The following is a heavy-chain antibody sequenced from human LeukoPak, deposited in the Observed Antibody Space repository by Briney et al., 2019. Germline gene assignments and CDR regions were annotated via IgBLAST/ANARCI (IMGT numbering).Heavy chain of an antibody. J-gene: IGHJ3*02. CDR1: VYTFTSYD. D-gene: IGHD3-22*01. Sequence: ASVNVSCKPSVYTFTSYDIDWVRPATGQGLEWMGWMNPKSGNTGYAQKFQGRVTMSRNTYISTAYMELSSLRSEDTAVYYCAVFGYYYDSSVACDIRGQGKMVTVSS. CDR2: MNPKSGNT. CDR3: AVFGYYYDSSVACDI. V-gene: IGHV1-8*01.